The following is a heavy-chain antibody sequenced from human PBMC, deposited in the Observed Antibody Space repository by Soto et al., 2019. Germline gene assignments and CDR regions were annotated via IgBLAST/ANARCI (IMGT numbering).Heavy chain of an antibody. CDR3: AKDPYGFPKTFDY. J-gene: IGHJ4*02. V-gene: IGHV3-30*18. D-gene: IGHD2-2*03. CDR2: ISYDGSNK. Sequence: AGSLRLSCAASGFTFSSYGMHWVRQAPGKGLEWVAVISYDGSNKYYADSVKGRFTISRDNSKNTLYLQMNSLRAEDTAVYYCAKDPYGFPKTFDYWGQGTLVTVSS. CDR1: GFTFSSYG.